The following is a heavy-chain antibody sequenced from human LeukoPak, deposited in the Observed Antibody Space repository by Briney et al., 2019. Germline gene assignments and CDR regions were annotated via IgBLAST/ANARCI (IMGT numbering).Heavy chain of an antibody. CDR1: GFTFSRYG. J-gene: IGHJ3*02. Sequence: GRSLRLSCAASGFTFSRYGMHWVRQAPGKGLEWVAVIWYDGRNEYYADSVKGRFTISRDNSKSTLYLQMNSLRAEDTGVYYCAKDRLYGNTISDDAFDIWGQGTMVTVFS. CDR2: IWYDGRNE. V-gene: IGHV3-33*06. D-gene: IGHD5-24*01. CDR3: AKDRLYGNTISDDAFDI.